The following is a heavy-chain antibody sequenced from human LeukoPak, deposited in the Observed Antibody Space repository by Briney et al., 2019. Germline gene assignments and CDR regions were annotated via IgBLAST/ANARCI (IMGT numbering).Heavy chain of an antibody. V-gene: IGHV1-69*04. J-gene: IGHJ4*02. Sequence: ASVKVSCKASGYTFTSYGISWVRQAPGQGLEWMGRIIPILGIANYAQKFQGRVTITADKSTSTAYMELSSLRSEDTAVYYCARGIEMPFDYWGQGTLVTVSS. CDR1: GYTFTSYG. CDR2: IIPILGIA. CDR3: ARGIEMPFDY. D-gene: IGHD5-24*01.